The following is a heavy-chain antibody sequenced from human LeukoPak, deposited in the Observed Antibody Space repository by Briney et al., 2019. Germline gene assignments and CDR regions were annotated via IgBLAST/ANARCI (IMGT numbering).Heavy chain of an antibody. J-gene: IGHJ6*04. Sequence: ASVKVSCKASGYTFTSYAMHWVRQAPGQRLEWMGWINAGNGNTKYSQKFQGRVTMTTDTSTSTAYMELRSLRSDDTAVYYCARSAEVSLADVWGKGTTVTVSS. CDR1: GYTFTSYA. CDR3: ARSAEVSLADV. V-gene: IGHV1-3*01. D-gene: IGHD1-14*01. CDR2: INAGNGNT.